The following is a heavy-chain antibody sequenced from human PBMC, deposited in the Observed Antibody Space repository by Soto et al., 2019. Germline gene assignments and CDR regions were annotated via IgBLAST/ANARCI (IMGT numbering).Heavy chain of an antibody. D-gene: IGHD1-20*01. Sequence: PGGSLRLSCAASGFTFSSFAMSWVRQAPGKGLEWVSAIGSRGDSTYYADSVKGRFTISRDNSKNTLYLQMNSLRAEDTAVYYCAKDLIYGYNRRRPFASWGKGTLVTVYS. V-gene: IGHV3-23*01. CDR3: AKDLIYGYNRRRPFAS. CDR2: IGSRGDST. J-gene: IGHJ4*02. CDR1: GFTFSSFA.